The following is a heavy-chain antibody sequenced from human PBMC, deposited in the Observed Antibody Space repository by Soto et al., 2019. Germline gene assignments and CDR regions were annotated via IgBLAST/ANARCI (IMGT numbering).Heavy chain of an antibody. D-gene: IGHD3-10*01. CDR2: IYYSGST. V-gene: IGHV4-31*03. CDR3: ARSAGVVRGVIFNWFDP. CDR1: GGSISSGGYY. Sequence: SETLSLTCTVSGGSISSGGYYWSWIRQHPGKGLEWIGYIYYSGSTYYNPSLKSRVTISVDTSKNQFSLKLSSVTAADTAVYYCARSAGVVRGVIFNWFDPWGQGTLVTVSS. J-gene: IGHJ5*02.